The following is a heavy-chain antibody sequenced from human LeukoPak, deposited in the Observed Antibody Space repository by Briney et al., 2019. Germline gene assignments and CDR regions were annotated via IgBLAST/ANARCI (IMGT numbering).Heavy chain of an antibody. D-gene: IGHD3-10*01. V-gene: IGHV4-59*01. CDR2: IYYSGST. CDR3: AREVPYYYGSGSYRYLYYFDY. J-gene: IGHJ4*02. CDR1: GGSISSYY. Sequence: SKTLSLTCTVSGGSISSYYWSWIRQPPGKGLEWIGYIYYSGSTNYNPSLKSRVTISVDTSKNQFSLKLSSVTAADTAVYYCAREVPYYYGSGSYRYLYYFDYWGQGTLVTVSS.